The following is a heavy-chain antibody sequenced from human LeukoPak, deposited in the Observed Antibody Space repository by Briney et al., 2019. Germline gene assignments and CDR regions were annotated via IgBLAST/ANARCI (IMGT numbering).Heavy chain of an antibody. D-gene: IGHD6-19*01. J-gene: IGHJ4*02. V-gene: IGHV3-23*01. CDR1: GFTFTSYA. Sequence: GGSLRLSCAASGFTFTSYAMSWVRQAPGKGLEWVSAISGSGGSTYYADSVKGRFTISSDNSKNTLYLQMNSLRAEDTAVYYCARGGSVWYRLRFDYWGQGTLVTVSS. CDR3: ARGGSVWYRLRFDY. CDR2: ISGSGGST.